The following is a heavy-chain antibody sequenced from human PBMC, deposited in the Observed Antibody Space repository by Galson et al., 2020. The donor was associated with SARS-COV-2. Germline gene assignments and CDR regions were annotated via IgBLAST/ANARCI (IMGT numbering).Heavy chain of an antibody. V-gene: IGHV3-23*01. CDR3: AKTGGVHHYGSGGIDY. Sequence: GGSLRLSCAASGFTFSSYAMSWVRQAPGKGLEWVSAISGSGGSTYYADSVKRRFTISRDNSKNTLYLQMNSLRAEDTAVYYCAKTGGVHHYGSGGIDYWGQGTLVTVSS. CDR1: GFTFSSYA. D-gene: IGHD3-10*01. CDR2: ISGSGGST. J-gene: IGHJ4*02.